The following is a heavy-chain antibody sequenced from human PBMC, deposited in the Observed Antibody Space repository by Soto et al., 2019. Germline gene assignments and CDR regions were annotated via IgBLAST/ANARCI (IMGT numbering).Heavy chain of an antibody. CDR1: GGSSSSYY. V-gene: IGHV4-59*01. J-gene: IGHJ3*02. Sequence: PSETLSLTCTVSGGSSSSYYWILIRQPPGKGLEWIGYIYYSGSTNYNPSLKSRVTISVDTSKNQFSLKLSSVTAADTAVYYCARDRAFGENAFDIWGQGTMVTVSS. CDR2: IYYSGST. D-gene: IGHD3-10*01. CDR3: ARDRAFGENAFDI.